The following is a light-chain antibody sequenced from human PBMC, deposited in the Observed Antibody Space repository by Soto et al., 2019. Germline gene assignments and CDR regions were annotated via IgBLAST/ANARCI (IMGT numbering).Light chain of an antibody. CDR3: SSYTSSSTLDYV. Sequence: QSALTQPASVSGSPGQSIATSCTGTSSDVGGYNYVSWYQQHPGKAPKLMIYEVSNRPSGVSNRFSGSKSANTASLTISGLQAEDEADYYCSSYTSSSTLDYVFGTGTKVTVL. CDR2: EVS. CDR1: SSDVGGYNY. J-gene: IGLJ1*01. V-gene: IGLV2-14*01.